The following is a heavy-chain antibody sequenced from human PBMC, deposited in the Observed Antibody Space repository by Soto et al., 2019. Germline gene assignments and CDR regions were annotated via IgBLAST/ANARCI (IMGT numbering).Heavy chain of an antibody. J-gene: IGHJ6*02. CDR3: ARAIVVQAYYYYYGMDV. V-gene: IGHV1-2*02. D-gene: IGHD2-2*01. CDR2: INPNSGGT. Sequence: DSVKVSCKASGYTFTGYYMHWVRQAPGQGLEWMGWINPNSGGTNYAQKFQGRVTMTRDTSINTAYMELSRLRSDDTAVYYCARAIVVQAYYYYYGMDVWGQGTTVTVYS. CDR1: GYTFTGYY.